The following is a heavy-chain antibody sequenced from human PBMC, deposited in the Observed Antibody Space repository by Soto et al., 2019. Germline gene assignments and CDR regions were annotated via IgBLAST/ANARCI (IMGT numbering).Heavy chain of an antibody. V-gene: IGHV3-23*01. J-gene: IGHJ3*02. CDR2: ISGSGGST. Sequence: GGSLRLSCAASGFTFSSYAMSWVRQAPGKGLEWVSAISGSGGSTYYADSVKGRFTISRDNSKNTLYLQMNSLRAEDTAVYYCAKDSRGLRWGPDAFDIWGQGTMVTVSS. D-gene: IGHD4-17*01. CDR1: GFTFSSYA. CDR3: AKDSRGLRWGPDAFDI.